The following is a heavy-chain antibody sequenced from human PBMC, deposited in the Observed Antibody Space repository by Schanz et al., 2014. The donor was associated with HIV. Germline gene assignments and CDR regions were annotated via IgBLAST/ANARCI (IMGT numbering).Heavy chain of an antibody. V-gene: IGHV3-74*01. Sequence: EVQLVESGGALVQPGGSLRLSCAASGFTFSSYWMHWVRQAPGKGLVWVSGIKTDGSGTPSADPEKGRFTISRDNSKNTVYLQAKSLRPEDTAVYYCAKDRNQYDSRYIGKGNYYYYYGMDVWGQGTTVTVSS. CDR1: GFTFSSYW. CDR3: AKDRNQYDSRYIGKGNYYYYYGMDV. D-gene: IGHD3-22*01. CDR2: IKTDGSGT. J-gene: IGHJ6*02.